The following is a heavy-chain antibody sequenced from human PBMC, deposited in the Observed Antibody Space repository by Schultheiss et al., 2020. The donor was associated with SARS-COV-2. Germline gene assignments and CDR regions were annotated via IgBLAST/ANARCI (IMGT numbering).Heavy chain of an antibody. V-gene: IGHV3-21*05. Sequence: GGSLRLSCAASGFTVSSNYMSWVRQAPGKGLEWVSYISSSSSYIYYADSVKGRFTISRDNAKNSLYLQMNSLRAEDTAVYYCARVWKGSSWYPFDYWGQGTLVTVSS. CDR2: ISSSSSYI. CDR1: GFTVSSNY. J-gene: IGHJ4*02. D-gene: IGHD6-13*01. CDR3: ARVWKGSSWYPFDY.